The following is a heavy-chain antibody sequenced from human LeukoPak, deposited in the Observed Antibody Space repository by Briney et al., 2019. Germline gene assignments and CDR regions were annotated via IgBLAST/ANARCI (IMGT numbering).Heavy chain of an antibody. J-gene: IGHJ4*02. V-gene: IGHV3-30-3*01. CDR3: ARDHNDYGDYVGCDY. CDR2: ISYDGSNK. D-gene: IGHD4-17*01. CDR1: GFTFSSYA. Sequence: GGSLRLSCAASGFTFSSYAMHWVRQAPGKGLEWVAVISYDGSNKYYADSVKGRFTISRDNSKNTLYLQMNSLRAEDTAVYYCARDHNDYGDYVGCDYWGQGTLVTVSS.